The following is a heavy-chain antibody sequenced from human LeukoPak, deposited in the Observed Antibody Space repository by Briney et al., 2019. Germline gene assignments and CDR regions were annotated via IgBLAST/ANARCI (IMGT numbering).Heavy chain of an antibody. CDR2: ISSSGSTI. J-gene: IGHJ3*02. CDR3: ARSGYGDYALSVAFDI. V-gene: IGHV3-48*03. Sequence: GGSLRLSCAASGFTFSSYEMNWVRQAPGKGLEWVSYISSSGSTIYYADSVKGRFTISRDNAKNSLYLQMNSLRAEDTAVYYCARSGYGDYALSVAFDIWGQGTVVTVSS. CDR1: GFTFSSYE. D-gene: IGHD4-17*01.